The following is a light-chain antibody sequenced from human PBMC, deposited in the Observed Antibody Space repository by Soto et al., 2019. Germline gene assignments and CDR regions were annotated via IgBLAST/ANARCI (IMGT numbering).Light chain of an antibody. J-gene: IGKJ2*01. V-gene: IGKV1-39*01. CDR1: ETISSN. Sequence: DIPLTQSPSSLSASVGDRVSITCRTSETISSNYLNWYQLKPGNAPKLLVYAASFLQVGVPSRFTGGGSGTEFTLTITSLQPEDFAVYFCQQSFATSYTFGQGTKVEI. CDR2: AAS. CDR3: QQSFATSYT.